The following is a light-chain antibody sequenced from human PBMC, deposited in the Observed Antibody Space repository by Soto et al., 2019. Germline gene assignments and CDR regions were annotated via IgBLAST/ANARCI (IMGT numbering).Light chain of an antibody. Sequence: DIPMTQSPSSLSASVGDRVTITCRASQSVSSYLNWYQQKPGKAPKLLIYDASNLETGVPSRFSGSRSGTDFKFIISSLQPEDVATYYCQQYDNLPITFAQGTRLEIK. CDR2: DAS. J-gene: IGKJ5*01. CDR1: QSVSSY. CDR3: QQYDNLPIT. V-gene: IGKV1-33*01.